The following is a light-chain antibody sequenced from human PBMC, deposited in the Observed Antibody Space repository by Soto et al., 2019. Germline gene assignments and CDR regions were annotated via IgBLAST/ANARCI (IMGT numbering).Light chain of an antibody. Sequence: QSALTKPASVSGSPGQSIPISCTGTSRDVGGYKYVSWYQQHPGNAPKLMIYEVSNRPSGVSDRFSGSKSVNTSSLTISGLQAEDEADYYCSSYTTSSTWVFGGGTKLTVL. CDR2: EVS. CDR1: SRDVGGYKY. CDR3: SSYTTSSTWV. V-gene: IGLV2-14*01. J-gene: IGLJ3*02.